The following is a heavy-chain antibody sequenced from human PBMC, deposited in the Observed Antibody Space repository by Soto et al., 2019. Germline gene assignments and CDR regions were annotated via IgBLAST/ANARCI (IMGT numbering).Heavy chain of an antibody. D-gene: IGHD6-13*01. CDR3: ARGLQLVRSWFDP. V-gene: IGHV1-8*01. J-gene: IGHJ5*02. CDR2: MNPNSGNT. CDR1: GYTFTSYD. Sequence: GASVKVSCKASGYTFTSYDINWARQATGQGLEWMGWMNPNSGNTGYAQKFQGRVTMTRNTSISTAYMELSSLRSEDTAVYYCARGLQLVRSWFDPWGQGTLVTVSS.